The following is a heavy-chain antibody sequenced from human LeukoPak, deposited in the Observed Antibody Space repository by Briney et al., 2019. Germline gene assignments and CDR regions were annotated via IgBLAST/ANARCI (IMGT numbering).Heavy chain of an antibody. CDR2: IYPGDSGA. Sequence: GESLKISCKGSGFIFTTYWIGWVRQMPGKGLEWMGFIYPGDSGARYSPAFQGQVTISADKSISTAFLQWTSLKASDTAVYYCARGGYPFDYWGQGTLVAVSS. CDR3: ARGGYPFDY. CDR1: GFIFTTYW. D-gene: IGHD5-18*01. V-gene: IGHV5-51*01. J-gene: IGHJ4*02.